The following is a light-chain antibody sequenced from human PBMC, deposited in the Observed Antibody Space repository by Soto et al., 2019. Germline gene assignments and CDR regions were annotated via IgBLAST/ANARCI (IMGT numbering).Light chain of an antibody. J-gene: IGKJ5*01. CDR3: QQYNNWPFS. CDR2: DVS. CDR1: QGVTTN. Sequence: EILMTQSPATLSVSPGERATLPCRAGQGVTTNFAWYQQKPGQAPRLLIYDVSIRASGVPARFSGAGSETDFTLTINGLQSEDFAVYFCQQYNNWPFSFGQGTDWRL. V-gene: IGKV3-15*01.